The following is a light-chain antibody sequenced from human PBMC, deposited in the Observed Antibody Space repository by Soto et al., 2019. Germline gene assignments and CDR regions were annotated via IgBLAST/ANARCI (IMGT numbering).Light chain of an antibody. CDR3: MQARQTPRT. Sequence: DLVMTQSPLSLPVTPGEPASISCRSSQSLLHSNGYNYLDWYLQKPGQSPQLLIYLGSNRASGVPDRFSGSGSGTDFTLKISRVEAEDVGVYYCMQARQTPRTVGQGTKVEIK. CDR2: LGS. CDR1: QSLLHSNGYNY. V-gene: IGKV2-28*01. J-gene: IGKJ1*01.